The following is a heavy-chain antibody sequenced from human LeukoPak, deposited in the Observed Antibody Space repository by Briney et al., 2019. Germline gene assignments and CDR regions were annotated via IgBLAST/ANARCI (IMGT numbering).Heavy chain of an antibody. CDR2: FSGSGGST. V-gene: IGHV3-23*01. Sequence: GGSLRLSCAASGFTFSSYAMSWARQAPGKGLEGVSGFSGSGGSTYYADSVKGRFTISRDNSKNTLYLQMNSLRAEDTAVYFCANAGYDILTGYGGDWGQGTLVTVSS. CDR1: GFTFSSYA. CDR3: ANAGYDILTGYGGD. J-gene: IGHJ4*02. D-gene: IGHD3-9*01.